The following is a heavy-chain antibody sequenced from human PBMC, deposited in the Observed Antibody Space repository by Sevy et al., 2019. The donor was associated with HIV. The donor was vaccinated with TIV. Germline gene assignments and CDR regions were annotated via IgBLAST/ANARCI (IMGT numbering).Heavy chain of an antibody. J-gene: IGHJ6*02. CDR1: GGTFSSYA. V-gene: IGHV1-69*13. D-gene: IGHD5-18*01. CDR2: IIPIFGTA. Sequence: SVKVSCKASGGTFSSYAISWVRQAPGQGLEWMGGIIPIFGTANYAQKFQGRVTITADESTSTAYMELSSLRSEDTAVYYCARAGDTAMVGYYYYGMDVWGQGTTVTVSS. CDR3: ARAGDTAMVGYYYYGMDV.